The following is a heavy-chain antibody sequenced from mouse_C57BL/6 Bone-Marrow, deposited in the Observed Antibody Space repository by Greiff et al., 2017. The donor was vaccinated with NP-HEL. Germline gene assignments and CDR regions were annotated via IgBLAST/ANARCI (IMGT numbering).Heavy chain of an antibody. D-gene: IGHD1-1*01. Sequence: VQLQQPGAELVKPGASVKLSCKASGYTFTSYWMHWVKQRPGQGLEWIGMIHPNSGSTNYTKKFKSKATLTVDNSSSTAYMQLRSLTSEESAVYYCARVTTVAFDGWGTGTTLTVST. J-gene: IGHJ2*01. CDR1: GYTFTSYW. CDR3: ARVTTVAFDG. CDR2: IHPNSGST. V-gene: IGHV1-64*01.